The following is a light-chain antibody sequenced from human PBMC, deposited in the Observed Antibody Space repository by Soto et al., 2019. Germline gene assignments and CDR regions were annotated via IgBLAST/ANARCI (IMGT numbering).Light chain of an antibody. J-gene: IGKJ5*01. Sequence: EIVLTQSPATLSLSPWDRATLSCRASHSVGSLLAWYQQKPGQAPRLLMYFASNRATGIPPRFSGSGSGTDFTLTISRLEPEDFAVYYCQQYGTSPITFGQGTRLEIK. V-gene: IGKV3-20*01. CDR3: QQYGTSPIT. CDR2: FAS. CDR1: HSVGSL.